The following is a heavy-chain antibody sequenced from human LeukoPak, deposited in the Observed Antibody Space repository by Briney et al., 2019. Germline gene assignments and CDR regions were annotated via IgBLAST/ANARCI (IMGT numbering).Heavy chain of an antibody. CDR2: ISYDGSNK. CDR1: GFTFSSYA. Sequence: GGSLRLSCAASGFTFSSYAMHWVRQAPGKGLEWVAVISYDGSNKYYADSVKGRFTISRDNSKNTLYLQMNSLRAEDTAVYYCARGGTDYWGQGTLVTVSS. J-gene: IGHJ4*02. CDR3: ARGGTDY. D-gene: IGHD1-1*01. V-gene: IGHV3-30*04.